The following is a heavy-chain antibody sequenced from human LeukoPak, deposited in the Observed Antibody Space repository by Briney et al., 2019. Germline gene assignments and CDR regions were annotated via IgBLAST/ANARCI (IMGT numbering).Heavy chain of an antibody. D-gene: IGHD3-9*01. J-gene: IGHJ5*02. CDR3: ARQNLRTYYDNLTGYLGQGWFDP. Sequence: GESLKISCKGSGYSFTSYWIGWVRQMPGKGLEWMGIIYPGDSDTRYSRSFQGQVTISADKSISTAYLQWSSLKASDTAMYYCARQNLRTYYDNLTGYLGQGWFDPWGQGTLVTVS. CDR1: GYSFTSYW. CDR2: IYPGDSDT. V-gene: IGHV5-51*01.